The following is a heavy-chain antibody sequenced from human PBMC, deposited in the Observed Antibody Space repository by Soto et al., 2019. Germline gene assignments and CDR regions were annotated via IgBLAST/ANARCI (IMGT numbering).Heavy chain of an antibody. CDR1: GFSLSTSGVG. V-gene: IGHV2-5*02. CDR2: IYWDDDK. CDR3: AHREYVFWSGQTSFSGFAP. Sequence: SGPTLVNPTQTLTLTCTFSGFSLSTSGVGVGWIRQPPGKALEWLALIYWDDDKRYSPSLKSRLTITKDTSKNQVVLTMTNMDPVDTATFYCAHREYVFWSGQTSFSGFAPGGRGPLFTFSS. D-gene: IGHD3-3*01. J-gene: IGHJ5*02.